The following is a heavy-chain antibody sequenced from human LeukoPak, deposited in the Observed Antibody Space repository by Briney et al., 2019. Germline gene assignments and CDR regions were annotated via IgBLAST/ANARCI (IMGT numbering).Heavy chain of an antibody. CDR3: ATPYCSSISCLDVFNM. Sequence: SQTLSLTCNVSGVSVSDGRYYWSWIRQHPGKGLEWIGYKYYSGSAKYNPSLKSRLTISIDTSKNQFSLQLSSVTAADTATYYCATPYCSSISCLDVFNMWGQGTRVTVSS. CDR1: GVSVSDGRYY. J-gene: IGHJ3*02. CDR2: KYYSGSA. V-gene: IGHV4-31*03. D-gene: IGHD2-2*01.